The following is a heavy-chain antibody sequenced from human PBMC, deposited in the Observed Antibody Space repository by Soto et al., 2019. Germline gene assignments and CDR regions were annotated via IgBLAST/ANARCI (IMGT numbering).Heavy chain of an antibody. Sequence: QVQLVESGGGLVKPGGTLRLSCAGSGIRLSESYINWIRLTPEMGLAWISYIGDSYRHYAASVRGRFTISRDNVQNSVSLEMTNLRVDDTAIYYCARRRAFGEVEAFDDWGPGTLVTVSS. J-gene: IGHJ3*01. D-gene: IGHD3-16*01. V-gene: IGHV3-11*05. CDR1: GIRLSESY. CDR2: IGDSYR. CDR3: ARRRAFGEVEAFDD.